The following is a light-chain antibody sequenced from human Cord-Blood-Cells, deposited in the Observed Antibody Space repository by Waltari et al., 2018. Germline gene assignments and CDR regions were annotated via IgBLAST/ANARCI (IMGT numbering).Light chain of an antibody. CDR3: QQYYSTPLT. V-gene: IGKV4-1*01. J-gene: IGKJ4*01. CDR1: QSVLYSSNNKNY. Sequence: DIVMIQSPDSLAVSLGGRATINCKSSQSVLYSSNNKNYLAWYQQKPGQPPKLLIYWASTRESGVPDRFSGSGSGTDFTLTISSLQAEDVAVYYCQQYYSTPLTFGGGTKVEIK. CDR2: WAS.